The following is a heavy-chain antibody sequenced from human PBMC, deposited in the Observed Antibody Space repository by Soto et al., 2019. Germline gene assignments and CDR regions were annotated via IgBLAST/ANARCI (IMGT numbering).Heavy chain of an antibody. CDR2: ISGSGFAT. D-gene: IGHD3-16*01. CDR1: GFSFSTYA. V-gene: IGHV3-23*01. Sequence: EVQLSESGGGLVQRGGSLRLSCAASGFSFSTYAMSWVRQAPGKGLEWVSGISGSGFATYYADSVKGRFTVTRDNSKETLCLQMNRLRADVTAVYDCAQCCVGDDSKTVWGQGTLVTVSS. CDR3: AQCCVGDDSKTV. J-gene: IGHJ4*02.